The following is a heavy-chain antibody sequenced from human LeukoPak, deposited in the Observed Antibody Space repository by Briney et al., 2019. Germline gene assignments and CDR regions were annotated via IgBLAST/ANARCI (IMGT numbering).Heavy chain of an antibody. D-gene: IGHD6-19*01. CDR1: GKPLSELA. CDR2: FDPEDAET. J-gene: IGHJ4*02. Sequence: ASVKVSCKVSGKPLSELAVHWVRQSPPQGLEWMGGFDPEDAETVYTQKFQGRITMTEDKSTDTAYMELSGLRSEDSAVYFCSAFARGFNRGIPVAGYFNFWGQGTLVTVSS. CDR3: SAFARGFNRGIPVAGYFNF. V-gene: IGHV1-24*01.